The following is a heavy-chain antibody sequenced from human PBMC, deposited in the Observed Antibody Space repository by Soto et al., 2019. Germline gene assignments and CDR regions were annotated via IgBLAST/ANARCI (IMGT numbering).Heavy chain of an antibody. D-gene: IGHD2-15*01. CDR2: INAGNGNT. CDR1: GYTFTSYA. V-gene: IGHV1-3*01. Sequence: QVQLVQSGAEVKKPGASVKVSCKASGYTFTSYAMQWVRQAPGQRLEWMGWINAGNGNTKYSQKFQGRVTITRDTPASTANMELGSLRSEDTAVYYCARGPGGPDGPGDYWGQGTLVTVSS. CDR3: ARGPGGPDGPGDY. J-gene: IGHJ4*02.